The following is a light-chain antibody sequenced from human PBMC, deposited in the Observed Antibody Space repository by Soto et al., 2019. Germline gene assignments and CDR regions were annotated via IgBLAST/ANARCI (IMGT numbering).Light chain of an antibody. CDR3: QQRSNWAIT. J-gene: IGKJ5*01. V-gene: IGKV3-11*01. CDR2: DAS. CDR1: QSISTY. Sequence: EIVLTQSPATLSLSPGERATLSCRASQSISTYLAWYQQKPGQAPRLLIYDASNRATGIPARFSGSGSGTEFTLTISSLDPEDFAVYYCQQRSNWAITFGQGTRLKIK.